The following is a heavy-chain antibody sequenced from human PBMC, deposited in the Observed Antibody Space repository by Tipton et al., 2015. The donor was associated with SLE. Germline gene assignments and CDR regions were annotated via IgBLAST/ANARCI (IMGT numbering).Heavy chain of an antibody. Sequence: GLVKPSETLSLTCTVSGGSISSGGYYWSWIRQPAGKGLERIGHIYTSGSTNYNPSLKSRVTISVDTSKNQFSLNLSSVTAADTAVYYCVQEEVKTDCGGDCPRYFDHWGQGTLVTVSS. J-gene: IGHJ4*02. V-gene: IGHV4-61*02. CDR1: GGSISSGGYY. CDR2: IYTSGST. D-gene: IGHD2-21*02. CDR3: VQEEVKTDCGGDCPRYFDH.